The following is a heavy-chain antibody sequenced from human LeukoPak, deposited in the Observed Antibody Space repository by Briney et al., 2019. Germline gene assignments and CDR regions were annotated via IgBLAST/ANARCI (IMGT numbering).Heavy chain of an antibody. CDR1: GYTFTSYY. D-gene: IGHD1-26*01. J-gene: IGHJ4*02. V-gene: IGHV1-46*01. CDR3: ARGLTSPIVGATSFDY. CDR2: INPSGGST. Sequence: ASVKVSCKASGYTFTSYYMHWVRQAPGQGLEWMGIINPSGGSTSYAQKFQGRVTMTRDTSTSTVYMELSSLRSEDTAVYYCARGLTSPIVGATSFDYWGQGTLVTVSS.